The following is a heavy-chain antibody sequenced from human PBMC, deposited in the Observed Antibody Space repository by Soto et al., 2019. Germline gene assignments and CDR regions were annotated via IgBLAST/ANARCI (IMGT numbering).Heavy chain of an antibody. CDR2: IWYDGIKK. Sequence: QVQLVESGGGVVQPGRSLRLSCAASGFTFSSYGMHWVRQAPGKGLEWVAVIWYDGIKKQYADSVKGRFTISRDNSTNTLYLEMNSLRVEDTAVYYCASDRNIVVVPAAIAEYWGQGTLVIVSS. J-gene: IGHJ4*02. CDR1: GFTFSSYG. CDR3: ASDRNIVVVPAAIAEY. V-gene: IGHV3-33*01. D-gene: IGHD2-2*01.